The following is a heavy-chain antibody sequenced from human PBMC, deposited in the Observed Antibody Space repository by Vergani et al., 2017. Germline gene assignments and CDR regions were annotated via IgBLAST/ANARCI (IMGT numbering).Heavy chain of an antibody. J-gene: IGHJ4*02. CDR2: IYWDDDK. Sequence: QITLKESGPTLVKPTQTLTLTCTFSGFSLSTSGVGVGWIRQPPGKALEWLALIYWDDDKRYSPSLKSRLTITKDTSKNQVVLTMTNMDPVDTATYYCAHRRDYGDYGQPFFFDYWGQGTLVTVSS. CDR3: AHRRDYGDYGQPFFFDY. CDR1: GFSLSTSGVG. V-gene: IGHV2-5*02. D-gene: IGHD4-17*01.